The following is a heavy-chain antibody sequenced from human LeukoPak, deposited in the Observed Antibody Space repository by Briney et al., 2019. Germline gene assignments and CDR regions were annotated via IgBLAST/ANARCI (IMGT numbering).Heavy chain of an antibody. CDR3: ARDRYYYDTSGPPLDI. CDR1: GGSVSSYY. Sequence: SETLSLTCTFSGGSVSSYYWSWIRQPAGKGLEWIGRIYTSGSTNYNPSLKSRVTMSVDTSKNQFSLRLSSVTAADTAVYYCARDRYYYDTSGPPLDIWGQGTMVTVSS. V-gene: IGHV4-4*07. D-gene: IGHD3-22*01. J-gene: IGHJ3*02. CDR2: IYTSGST.